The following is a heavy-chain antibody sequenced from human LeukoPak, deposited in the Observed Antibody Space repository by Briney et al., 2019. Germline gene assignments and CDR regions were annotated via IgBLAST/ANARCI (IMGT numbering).Heavy chain of an antibody. CDR3: ARDRYYYDTSGPPLDI. CDR1: GGSVSSYY. Sequence: SETLSLTCTFSGGSVSSYYWSWIRQPAGKGLEWIGRIYTSGSTNYNPSLKSRVTMSVDTSKNQFSLRLSSVTAADTAVYYCARDRYYYDTSGPPLDIWGQGTMVTVSS. V-gene: IGHV4-4*07. D-gene: IGHD3-22*01. J-gene: IGHJ3*02. CDR2: IYTSGST.